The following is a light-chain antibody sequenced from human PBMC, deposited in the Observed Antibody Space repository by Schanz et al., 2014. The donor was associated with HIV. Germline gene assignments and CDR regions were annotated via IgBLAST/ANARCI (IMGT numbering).Light chain of an antibody. J-gene: IGLJ2*01. CDR3: SSYATTKDLL. CDR1: SSDVGGYNY. V-gene: IGLV2-14*03. CDR2: DVN. Sequence: QSALTQPASLSGSPGQSIAISCTGTSSDVGGYNYVSWYQQHPNKAPKLIIYDVNNRPSGVSNRFSGSKSGNTASLTVSGLQAEDEADYYCSSYATTKDLLFGGGTKLTVL.